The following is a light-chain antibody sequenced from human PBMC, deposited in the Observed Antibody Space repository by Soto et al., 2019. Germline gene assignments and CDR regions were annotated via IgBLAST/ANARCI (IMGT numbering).Light chain of an antibody. V-gene: IGKV3-15*01. CDR1: QRIXNK. J-gene: IGKJ5*01. CDR2: GQS. Sequence: IVMTQSPATLSVSPGERATLSCRASQRIXNKFAWDQQKPGQAPRVLTXGQSTRATGIPARFIGSGSGKEFTLTLSSLQSEDFAVYYCQQYNSWAPSTFGQGTRLEIK. CDR3: QQYNSWAPST.